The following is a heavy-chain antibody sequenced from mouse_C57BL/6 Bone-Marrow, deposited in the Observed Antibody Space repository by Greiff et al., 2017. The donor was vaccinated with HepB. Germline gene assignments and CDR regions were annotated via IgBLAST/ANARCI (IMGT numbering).Heavy chain of an antibody. CDR1: GFTFSSYA. D-gene: IGHD2-4*01. CDR2: ISDGGSYT. CDR3: ARDDYGRDY. Sequence: DVQLVESGGGLVKPGGSLKLSCAASGFTFSSYAMSWVRQTPEKRLEWVATISDGGSYTYYPDNVKGRFTISRDNAKNNLYLQMSHLKSEDSAMYYCARDDYGRDYWGQGTTLTVSS. V-gene: IGHV5-4*01. J-gene: IGHJ2*01.